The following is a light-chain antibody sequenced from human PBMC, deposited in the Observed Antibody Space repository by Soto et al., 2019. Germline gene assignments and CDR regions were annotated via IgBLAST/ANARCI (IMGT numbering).Light chain of an antibody. V-gene: IGKV1-5*01. CDR3: QQHNDYSAVT. CDR1: QTIGSS. CDR2: DAS. J-gene: IGKJ2*01. Sequence: DIQMTQSPSTLSASVGDRVTITCRASQTIGSSLAWYQHKPGKAPKLLIFDASTLQTGVPSRFSGSGFGKEFTLTITGLQPDDFANYYCQQHNDYSAVTFGKGTKVDI.